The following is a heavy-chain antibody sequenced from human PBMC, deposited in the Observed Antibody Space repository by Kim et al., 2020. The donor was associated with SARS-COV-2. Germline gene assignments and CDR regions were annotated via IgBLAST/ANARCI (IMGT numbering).Heavy chain of an antibody. V-gene: IGHV3-7*03. CDR1: GFTFSSYW. J-gene: IGHJ6*02. CDR2: IKQDGSEK. Sequence: GGSLRLSCAASGFTFSSYWMSWVRQAPGKGLEWVANIKQDGSEKYYVDSVKGRFTISRDNAKNSLYLQMNSLRAEDTAVYYCAREEGVHSSSWSYYYYYGMDVWGQGTTVTVSS. CDR3: AREEGVHSSSWSYYYYYGMDV. D-gene: IGHD6-13*01.